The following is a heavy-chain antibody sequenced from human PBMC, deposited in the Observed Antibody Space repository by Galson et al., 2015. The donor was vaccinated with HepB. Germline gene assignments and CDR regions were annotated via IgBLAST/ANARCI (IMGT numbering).Heavy chain of an antibody. CDR3: TRVDCSSTSCYDAFDI. CDR2: IRSKAYGGTT. V-gene: IGHV3-49*03. Sequence: SLRLSCAASGFTFGDYAMSWFRQAPGKGLEWVGFIRSKAYGGTTEYAASVKGRFTISGDDSKSIAYLQMNSLKTEDTAVYYCTRVDCSSTSCYDAFDIWGQGTMVTVSS. J-gene: IGHJ3*02. CDR1: GFTFGDYA. D-gene: IGHD2-2*01.